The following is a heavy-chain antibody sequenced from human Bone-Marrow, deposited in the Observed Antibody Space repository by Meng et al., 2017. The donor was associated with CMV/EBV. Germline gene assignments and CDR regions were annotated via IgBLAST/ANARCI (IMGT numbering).Heavy chain of an antibody. CDR2: ISSSSSTI. V-gene: IGHV3-48*04. J-gene: IGHJ6*02. Sequence: GGSLRLSCAASGFTFSSYSMNWVRQAPGKGLELVSYISSSSSTIYYADSVKGRFTISRDNAKNSLYLQMNSLRAEDTAVYYCARDQVGDEANYYDFWSGYGYGMDVCGQGTTVTVSS. CDR3: ARDQVGDEANYYDFWSGYGYGMDV. CDR1: GFTFSSYS. D-gene: IGHD3-3*01.